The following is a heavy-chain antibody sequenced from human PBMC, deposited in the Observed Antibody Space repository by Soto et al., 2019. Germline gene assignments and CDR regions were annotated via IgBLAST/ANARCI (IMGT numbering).Heavy chain of an antibody. V-gene: IGHV3-23*01. CDR1: GFTFSSYA. CDR3: AKESYSSGQNAYYYYGMDV. CDR2: ISGSGGST. Sequence: PGGSLRLSCAASGFTFSSYAMSWVRQAPGKGLEWVSAISGSGGSTYYADSVKGRFTISRDNSKNTLYLQMNSLRAEDTAVYYCAKESYSSGQNAYYYYGMDVWGQGTTVTVSS. J-gene: IGHJ6*02. D-gene: IGHD6-19*01.